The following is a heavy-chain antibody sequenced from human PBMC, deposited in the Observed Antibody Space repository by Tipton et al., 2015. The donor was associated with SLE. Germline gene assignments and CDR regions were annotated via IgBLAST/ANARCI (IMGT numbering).Heavy chain of an antibody. Sequence: TLSLTCTVSGDFIRSYYWTWMRQPPGKGLEWIGYMNAGGISKYKPSLKSRVTISVDTSKNQFSLKLSSVTAADTAVYYCARLGHFHWNDIHFRVLRGRIDSWGQGTLVTVSS. D-gene: IGHD1-1*01. CDR2: MNAGGIS. CDR3: ARLGHFHWNDIHFRVLRGRIDS. J-gene: IGHJ4*02. V-gene: IGHV4-59*12. CDR1: GDFIRSYY.